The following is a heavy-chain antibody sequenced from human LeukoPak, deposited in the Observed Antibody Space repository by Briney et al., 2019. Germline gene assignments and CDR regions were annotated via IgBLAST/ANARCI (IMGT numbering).Heavy chain of an antibody. CDR1: GFTFSSYA. Sequence: PGGSLRLSCAASGFTFSSYAMSWVRPAPGKGLEWVSAISGSGGSTYYADSVKGRFTISRDNSKNTLYLQMHSLTAEDAAVYYCAKDKQQLVLTLSGMDVWGQGTTVTVSS. J-gene: IGHJ6*02. D-gene: IGHD6-13*01. CDR3: AKDKQQLVLTLSGMDV. V-gene: IGHV3-23*01. CDR2: ISGSGGST.